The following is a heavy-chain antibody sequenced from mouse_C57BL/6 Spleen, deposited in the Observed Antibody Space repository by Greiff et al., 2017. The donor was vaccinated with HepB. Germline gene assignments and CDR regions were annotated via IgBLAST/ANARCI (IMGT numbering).Heavy chain of an antibody. Sequence: EVQLVESGGGLVKPGGSLKLSCAASGFTFSSYALSWVRQAPEKRLEWVATISDGGSYTYYPDNVKGRFTISRDNAKNNLYLQMSHLESEDTAMYYCARDPLYLNYWGQGTTLTVSS. CDR2: ISDGGSYT. CDR1: GFTFSSYA. J-gene: IGHJ2*01. CDR3: ARDPLYLNY. V-gene: IGHV5-4*01. D-gene: IGHD5-1-1*01.